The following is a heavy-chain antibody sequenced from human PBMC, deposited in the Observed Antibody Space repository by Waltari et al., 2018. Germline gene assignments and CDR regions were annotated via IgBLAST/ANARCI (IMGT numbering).Heavy chain of an antibody. J-gene: IGHJ4*02. Sequence: EVQLVESGGGLVQPGGSLRLSCAASEFTFAYYWVTWVRQAPGKGVEWVAKIKEDGSGKYYVDSVKGRLTISRDNAKNSLYLQMSSLRVEDTAVYYCATQSWSNFEYWGQGTLVTVSS. CDR3: ATQSWSNFEY. CDR1: EFTFAYYW. D-gene: IGHD3-3*01. CDR2: IKEDGSGK. V-gene: IGHV3-7*01.